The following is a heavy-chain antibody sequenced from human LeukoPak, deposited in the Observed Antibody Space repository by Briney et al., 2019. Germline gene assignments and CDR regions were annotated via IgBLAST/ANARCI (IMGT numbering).Heavy chain of an antibody. CDR1: GGSISSYY. CDR2: IYYSGST. Sequence: PSETLSLTCTVSGGSISSYYWSWIRQPPGKGLEWIGYIYYSGSTNYNPSLKSRVTISVDTSKNQFSLKLSSVTPEDTAVYYCARDLSSSVVLFDYWGQGTLVTVSS. CDR3: ARDLSSSVVLFDY. D-gene: IGHD4-23*01. V-gene: IGHV4-59*12. J-gene: IGHJ4*02.